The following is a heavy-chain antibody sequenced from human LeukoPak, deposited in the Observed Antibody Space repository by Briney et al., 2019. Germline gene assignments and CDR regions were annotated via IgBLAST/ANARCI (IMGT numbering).Heavy chain of an antibody. CDR3: AKSVGSSTYSFDY. D-gene: IGHD1-26*01. CDR2: ISGSGGST. Sequence: GGSLRLSRAASGFTFSNSAMSWVRQAPGKGLEWVSSISGSGGSTYYAGSVKGRFTISRDNSKNTLYLQMNSLRAEDTAVYYCAKSVGSSTYSFDYWGQGTLVTVSA. V-gene: IGHV3-23*01. CDR1: GFTFSNSA. J-gene: IGHJ4*02.